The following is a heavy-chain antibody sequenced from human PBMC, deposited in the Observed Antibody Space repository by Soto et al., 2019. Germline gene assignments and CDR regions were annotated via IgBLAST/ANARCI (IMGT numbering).Heavy chain of an antibody. D-gene: IGHD3-10*01. CDR1: GGSISSYY. Sequence: SETLSLTCTVSGGSISSYYWSWIRQPPGKGLEWIGYIYYSGGTNYNPSLKSRVTISVDTSKNQFSLKLSSVTAADTAVYYCARHGSSRIATSFDYWGQGTLVTVSS. CDR3: ARHGSSRIATSFDY. V-gene: IGHV4-59*08. J-gene: IGHJ4*02. CDR2: IYYSGGT.